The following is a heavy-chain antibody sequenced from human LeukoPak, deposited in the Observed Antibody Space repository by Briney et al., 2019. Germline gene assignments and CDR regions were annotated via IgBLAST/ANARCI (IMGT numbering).Heavy chain of an antibody. V-gene: IGHV3-64*04. CDR3: AKDLVQYGLDY. CDR1: GFTFSSYA. D-gene: IGHD4-11*01. CDR2: ISSNGGST. J-gene: IGHJ4*02. Sequence: GGSLRLSCSASGFTFSSYAMDWVRQAPGKGLEYVSAISSNGGSTYYADSVKGRFTISRDNSKNTLYLQMNSLRAEDTAVYYCAKDLVQYGLDYWGQGTLVTVSS.